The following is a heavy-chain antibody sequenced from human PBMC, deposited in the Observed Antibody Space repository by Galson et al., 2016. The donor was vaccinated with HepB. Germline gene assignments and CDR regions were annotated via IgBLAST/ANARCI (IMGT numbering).Heavy chain of an antibody. Sequence: SETLSLTCTVSGASVTTGNYRWSWIRRPPGKSLEWLGYIYYIGNTKYNPSVESRVTMLRATSKNQFSLRLTSVTAADTAVYYCAASVPDFGDYVSFDFWGRGTLVTVSS. CDR2: IYYIGNT. J-gene: IGHJ4*02. CDR3: AASVPDFGDYVSFDF. D-gene: IGHD4-17*01. V-gene: IGHV4-61*01. CDR1: GASVTTGNYR.